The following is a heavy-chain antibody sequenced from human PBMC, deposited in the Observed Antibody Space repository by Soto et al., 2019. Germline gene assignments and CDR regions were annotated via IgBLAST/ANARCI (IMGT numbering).Heavy chain of an antibody. V-gene: IGHV3-15*01. CDR1: GFTFSNAW. CDR3: VKGSLPGDYERNFDS. CDR2: IKSKTDGGTT. D-gene: IGHD4-17*01. Sequence: GGSLRLSCAASGFTFSNAWMSWVRQAPGKGLEWVGRIKSKTDGGTTDYAAPVKGRFTISRDDSKNTLYLQMNSLKTEDTAVYYCVKGSLPGDYERNFDSWGQGIMVTVYS. J-gene: IGHJ4*02.